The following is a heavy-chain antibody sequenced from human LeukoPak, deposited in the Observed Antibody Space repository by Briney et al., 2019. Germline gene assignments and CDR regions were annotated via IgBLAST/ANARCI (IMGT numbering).Heavy chain of an antibody. D-gene: IGHD6-13*01. CDR1: GFTFSTYA. Sequence: GGSLRLSCAASGFTFSTYAMSWVRQAPGKGLEWVSDISSSGGSTYYADSVKGRFTVSRDNSKNTLYLQMSSLRADDTAVYYCAKGPRQQLVTRFDNWGQGTLVTVSS. V-gene: IGHV3-23*01. CDR2: ISSSGGST. J-gene: IGHJ4*02. CDR3: AKGPRQQLVTRFDN.